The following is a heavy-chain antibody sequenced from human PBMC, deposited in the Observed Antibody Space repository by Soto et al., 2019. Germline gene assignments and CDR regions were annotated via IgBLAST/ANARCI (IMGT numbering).Heavy chain of an antibody. V-gene: IGHV3-48*02. CDR3: ARDPGTGSSFEAFDI. Sequence: TGGSLRLSCAASGFTFSSNSMNWVRQAPGKGLEWVSFISSRSITIYYADSVKGRFTISRGNAKNSLYLQMNSLRDEDTAVYYCARDPGTGSSFEAFDIWGQGTMVTVSS. CDR1: GFTFSSNS. D-gene: IGHD1-26*01. J-gene: IGHJ3*02. CDR2: ISSRSITI.